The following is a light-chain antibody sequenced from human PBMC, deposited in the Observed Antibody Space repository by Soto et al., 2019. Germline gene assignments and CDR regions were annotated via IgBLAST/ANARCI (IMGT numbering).Light chain of an antibody. CDR1: QSVDSY. V-gene: IGKV3-11*01. CDR3: QQRDSWPIT. CDR2: GAS. Sequence: EIVLTQSPASLSLSPGERATLSCRASQSVDSYLVWYQQKPGQAPRLLIFGASNWATGIPARFSGSGSGTDLTLTINSLEPDDFAVYYCQQRDSWPITFGQGTRLEIK. J-gene: IGKJ5*01.